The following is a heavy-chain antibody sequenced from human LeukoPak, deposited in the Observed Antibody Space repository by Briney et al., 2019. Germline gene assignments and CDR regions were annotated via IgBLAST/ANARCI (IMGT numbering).Heavy chain of an antibody. CDR3: ARLVVPVAYFDY. Sequence: SETLSLTCTVSGGSISNYYWSWIRQPPGKGLEWIGYIYYSGSTYYNPSLKSRVTISVDRSKNQFSLKLSSVTAADTAVYYCARLVVPVAYFDYWGQGTLVTVSS. D-gene: IGHD2-2*01. CDR1: GGSISNYY. J-gene: IGHJ4*02. V-gene: IGHV4-59*12. CDR2: IYYSGST.